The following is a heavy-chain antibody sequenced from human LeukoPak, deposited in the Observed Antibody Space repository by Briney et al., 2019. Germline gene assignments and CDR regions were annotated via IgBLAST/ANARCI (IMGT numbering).Heavy chain of an antibody. V-gene: IGHV4-34*01. CDR1: GGSFSGYY. CDR3: ARHGRITMVRGAPDY. Sequence: SETLSLTCAVYGGSFSGYYWSWIRQPPGKGLEWIGEISHSGSTNYNPSLKSRVTISVDTSKNQFSLKLSSVTAADTAVYYCARHGRITMVRGAPDYWGQGTLVTVSS. J-gene: IGHJ4*02. CDR2: ISHSGST. D-gene: IGHD3-10*01.